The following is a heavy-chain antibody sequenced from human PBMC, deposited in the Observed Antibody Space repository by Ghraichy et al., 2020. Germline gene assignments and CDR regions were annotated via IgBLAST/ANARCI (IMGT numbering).Heavy chain of an antibody. D-gene: IGHD2-21*01. CDR1: GCTISSTNIS. J-gene: IGHJ4*02. V-gene: IGHV4-39*01. Sequence: ESLNISCTVSGCTISSTNISWGRMPPPPGKELEWVGSMYNSGSTYYNPSLKSRITISVDTSKNQLSLRLSPVTAADTAVYYCEGYSGGGDYFHFWGQGTLVTVSS. CDR2: MYNSGST. CDR3: EGYSGGGDYFHF.